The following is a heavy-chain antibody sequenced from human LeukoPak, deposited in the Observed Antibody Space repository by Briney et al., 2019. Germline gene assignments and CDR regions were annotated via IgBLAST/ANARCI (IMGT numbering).Heavy chain of an antibody. J-gene: IGHJ4*02. V-gene: IGHV3-74*01. CDR1: GFTFSSYW. D-gene: IGHD1-26*01. CDR3: ARDGVHPLHSGSYYDVPDY. Sequence: GGSLRLSCAASGFTFSSYWMHWVRQAPGKGLVWVSRINSDGSITSYADSVKGRFTISRDNSKNTLYLQMNSLRAEDTAVYYCARDGVHPLHSGSYYDVPDYWGQGTLVTVSS. CDR2: INSDGSIT.